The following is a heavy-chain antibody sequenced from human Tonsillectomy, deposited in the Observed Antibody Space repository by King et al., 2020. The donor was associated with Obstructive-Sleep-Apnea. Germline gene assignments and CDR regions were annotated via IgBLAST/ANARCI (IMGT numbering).Heavy chain of an antibody. Sequence: VQLQQWGAGLLKPSETLSLTCAVYDGSFSSSYWSWIRQPPGKGLEWIGEIDHSGSSNCNPSLKSQDTISVDTSKNQFSLKLSSVTAADTAVYYCARVEEGGSIRGYGLDVWGQGTTVTVSS. D-gene: IGHD2-2*01. CDR3: ARVEEGGSIRGYGLDV. V-gene: IGHV4-34*01. CDR1: DGSFSSSY. CDR2: IDHSGSS. J-gene: IGHJ6*02.